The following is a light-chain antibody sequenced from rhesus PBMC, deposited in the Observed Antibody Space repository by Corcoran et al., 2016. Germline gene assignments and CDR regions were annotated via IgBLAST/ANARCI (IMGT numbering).Light chain of an antibody. Sequence: DIQMTQSPSSLSASVGDSVTITCRASQGISNDLAWYQQKPGETPKLLIYEASTLQIGIPPRFSGSGSGTECTLTISSLQPEDSASYDCQHYYDNPLTFGGGTKVEIK. CDR1: QGISND. CDR2: EAS. J-gene: IGKJ4*01. V-gene: IGKV1-25*01. CDR3: QHYYDNPLT.